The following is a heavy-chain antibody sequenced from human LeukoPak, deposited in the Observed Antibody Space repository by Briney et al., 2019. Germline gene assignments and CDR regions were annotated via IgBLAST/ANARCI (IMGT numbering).Heavy chain of an antibody. CDR1: RFTFSSYS. Sequence: GGSLRLSCAASRFTFSSYSMNWVRQAPGKGLEWVSYISSSSTIYYADSVKGRFTISRDNSKNTLYLQMNSLRAEDTAVYYCAKDLGGSYPSGRFDPWGQGTLVTVSS. V-gene: IGHV3-48*01. CDR3: AKDLGGSYPSGRFDP. J-gene: IGHJ5*02. CDR2: ISSSSTI. D-gene: IGHD1-26*01.